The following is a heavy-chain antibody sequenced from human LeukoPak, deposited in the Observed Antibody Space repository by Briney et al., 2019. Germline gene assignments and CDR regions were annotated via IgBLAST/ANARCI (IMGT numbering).Heavy chain of an antibody. CDR3: ATYGATSSYYYHFYMDV. CDR2: MYHTGRT. J-gene: IGHJ6*03. CDR1: GGSFSGYY. V-gene: IGHV4-34*01. Sequence: SETLSLTCAVYGGSFSGYYWGWIRQPPGKGLEWIGSMYHTGRTDDNPSLKSRVTMSVDTSKNQFSLRLSSVTAADTAVYYCATYGATSSYYYHFYMDVWGKGTTVTVSS. D-gene: IGHD4/OR15-4a*01.